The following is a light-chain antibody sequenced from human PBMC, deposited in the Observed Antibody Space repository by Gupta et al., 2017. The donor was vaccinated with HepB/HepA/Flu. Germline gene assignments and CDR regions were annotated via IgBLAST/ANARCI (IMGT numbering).Light chain of an antibody. CDR2: GAS. Sequence: EIVMTQSPVTLSVSPGERATLSCRASQSVRSNIAWYRQIPGQAPSLLIFGASTRATGVPARFSGSGSGTDFTLTISSLQSEDFAVYYCQQYDMRPLTFGGGTRVEIK. CDR3: QQYDMRPLT. V-gene: IGKV3-15*01. J-gene: IGKJ4*01. CDR1: QSVRSN.